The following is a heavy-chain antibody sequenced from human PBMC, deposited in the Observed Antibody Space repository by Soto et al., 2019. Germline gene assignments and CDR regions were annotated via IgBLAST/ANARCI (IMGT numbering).Heavy chain of an antibody. CDR3: ALRGHCSGDTCYSA. J-gene: IGHJ5*02. D-gene: IGHD2-15*01. CDR2: IYWSDEK. CDR1: GFSLTTAGVG. V-gene: IGHV2-5*01. Sequence: QITLKESGPTLVKPTQTLTLTCTFSGFSLTTAGVGVGWIRQPPGKALEWLALIYWSDEKRYSPTLKSRLTITKYTSKNQVVLTMSNMDPVDTATYYCALRGHCSGDTCYSAWGQGTLVTVSS.